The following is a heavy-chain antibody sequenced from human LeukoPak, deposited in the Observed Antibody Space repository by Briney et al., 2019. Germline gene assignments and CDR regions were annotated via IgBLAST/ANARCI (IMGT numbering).Heavy chain of an antibody. CDR2: ISSSSSYT. Sequence: GGSLRLSCAASGFTFSSYSMNWVRQAPGKGLEWVSSISSSSSYTYYADSVKGRFTISRDNAKNSLYLQMNSLRAEDTAVYYCARPVSTYYFDYWGQGTLVTVSS. CDR1: GFTFSSYS. J-gene: IGHJ4*02. V-gene: IGHV3-21*01. CDR3: ARPVSTYYFDY. D-gene: IGHD4-11*01.